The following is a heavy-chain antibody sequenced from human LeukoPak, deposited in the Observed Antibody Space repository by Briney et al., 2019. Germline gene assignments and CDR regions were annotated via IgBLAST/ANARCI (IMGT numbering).Heavy chain of an antibody. J-gene: IGHJ6*03. V-gene: IGHV3-9*01. CDR2: ISWTSGSM. D-gene: IGHD3-10*01. Sequence: GGSLRLSCAASGFTFDDYAMNWVRQTPGKGLEWVSGISWTSGSMGYADSVKGRFTISRDNAKNSLYLQMNSLRAEDTAVYYCARDGGSLTYYYGSGSYSMDVWGKGTTVTVSS. CDR1: GFTFDDYA. CDR3: ARDGGSLTYYYGSGSYSMDV.